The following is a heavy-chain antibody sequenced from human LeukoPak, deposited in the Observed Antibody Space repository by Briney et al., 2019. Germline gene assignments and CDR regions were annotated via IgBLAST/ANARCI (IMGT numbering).Heavy chain of an antibody. CDR1: GGSNSSGSYY. J-gene: IGHJ6*03. CDR3: ARDGNRNYYYMDV. V-gene: IGHV4-61*02. CDR2: IYTSGST. Sequence: SQTLSLTCTVSGGSNSSGSYYWSWIRQPAGKGLEWIGRIYTSGSTNYNPSLKSRVTISVDTSKNQFSLKLSSVTAADTAVYYCARDGNRNYYYMDVWGKGTTVTVSS. D-gene: IGHD1-26*01.